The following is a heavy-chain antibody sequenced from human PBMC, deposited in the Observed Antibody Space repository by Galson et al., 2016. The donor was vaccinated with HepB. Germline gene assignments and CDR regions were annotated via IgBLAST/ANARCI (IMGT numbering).Heavy chain of an antibody. CDR3: AIDPSQWHDLLFGN. J-gene: IGHJ4*02. CDR2: ICGGCGDM. CDR1: GFTFDKYG. V-gene: IGHV3-23*01. Sequence: SLRLSCAASGFTFDKYGMTWFRQAPGKGLEWVSTICGGCGDMDYADSVKGRFTISRDDSKNTLYLHMNSLRVEDTAIYYCAIDPSQWHDLLFGNWAQGTLVTVSA. D-gene: IGHD6-19*01.